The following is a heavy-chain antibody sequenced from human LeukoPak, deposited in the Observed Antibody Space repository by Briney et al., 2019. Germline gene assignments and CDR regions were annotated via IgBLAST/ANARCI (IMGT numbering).Heavy chain of an antibody. V-gene: IGHV3-30*02. CDR3: AKDLSGTYHFDY. J-gene: IGHJ4*02. Sequence: GGSLRHSCAASGFTFSNSGMHWVRQAPGKGLEWVAFIRYTGSLENYADSVKGRFTISRDISKNTLYLQMNSLRPEDTAVYYCAKDLSGTYHFDYWGQGTLVTVSS. CDR1: GFTFSNSG. D-gene: IGHD1-26*01. CDR2: IRYTGSLE.